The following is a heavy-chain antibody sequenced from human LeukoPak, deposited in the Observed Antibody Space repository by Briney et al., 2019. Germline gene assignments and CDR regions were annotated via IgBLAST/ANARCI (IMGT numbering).Heavy chain of an antibody. CDR2: IFSNDEK. J-gene: IGHJ5*02. CDR1: GFSLSNARMG. D-gene: IGHD4-17*01. V-gene: IGHV2-26*01. CDR3: ARIFDGAELAVA. Sequence: SGPTLVNPTETLTLTCTVAGFSLSNARMGVSWIRQPPGKALEWLAHIFSNDEKSYSTSLKSRLTISKDTSSSQVVLTMTNMDPVDTATYYCARIFDGAELAVAWGQGTLVTVSS.